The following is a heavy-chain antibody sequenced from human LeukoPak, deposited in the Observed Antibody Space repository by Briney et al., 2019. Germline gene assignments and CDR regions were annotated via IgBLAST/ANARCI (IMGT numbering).Heavy chain of an antibody. D-gene: IGHD2-2*01. CDR2: INWNGGST. J-gene: IGHJ4*02. CDR3: ARAPITSPFYFDY. CDR1: GFAFDDHG. V-gene: IGHV3-20*04. Sequence: GGSLRLSCTTSGFAFDDHGMSWVRQVPGKGLEWVSGINWNGGSTGYADPLRGRFTISRANAKNSPYLQMDSLRAEDTALYYCARAPITSPFYFDYWGQGTLVTVPS.